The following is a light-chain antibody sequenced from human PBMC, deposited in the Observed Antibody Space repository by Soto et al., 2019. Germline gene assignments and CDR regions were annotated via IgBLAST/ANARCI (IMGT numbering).Light chain of an antibody. CDR2: EVS. CDR3: SSYGGNNNLV. V-gene: IGLV2-8*01. Sequence: QSVLTQPPSASGSPGQSVTISCTGTSSDIGGYNYVSWYQHHPGKAPKLMIYEVSKRPSGVPDRFSGSKSGNTASLTVSGLQAEDEADYYCSSYGGNNNLVFGGGTKVTVL. J-gene: IGLJ2*01. CDR1: SSDIGGYNY.